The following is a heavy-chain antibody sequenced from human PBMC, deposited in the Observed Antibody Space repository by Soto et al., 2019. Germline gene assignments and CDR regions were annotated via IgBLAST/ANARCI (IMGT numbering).Heavy chain of an antibody. J-gene: IGHJ4*02. CDR3: AATLTDGHSSGWYWDLDY. CDR2: IWYDGSNK. CDR1: GFTFSSYG. V-gene: IGHV3-33*01. Sequence: QVQLVESGGGVVQPGRSLRLSCAASGFTFSSYGMHWVRQAPGKGLEWVAVIWYDGSNKYYADSVKGRFTISRDNSKNTLYLQMNSLRAEDTAVYYCAATLTDGHSSGWYWDLDYWGQGTLVTVSS. D-gene: IGHD6-19*01.